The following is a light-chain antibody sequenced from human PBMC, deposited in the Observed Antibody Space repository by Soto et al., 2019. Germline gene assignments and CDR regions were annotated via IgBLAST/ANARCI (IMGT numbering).Light chain of an antibody. Sequence: DIQMTQSPSTLPASVGDRVTITCRASQSISNWLAWYQQKPGKAPKLLMFDVSSLESGVPSRFSGSGSGTEFTLTISSLQPDDFASYYCQQYNSYALTFGGGTKVDIK. V-gene: IGKV1-5*01. CDR3: QQYNSYALT. J-gene: IGKJ4*01. CDR1: QSISNW. CDR2: DVS.